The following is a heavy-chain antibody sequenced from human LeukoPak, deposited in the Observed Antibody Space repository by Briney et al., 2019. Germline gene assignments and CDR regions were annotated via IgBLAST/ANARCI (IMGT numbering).Heavy chain of an antibody. Sequence: ASVKVSCKASGYTFTGYYMHWVRQAPGQGLEWMGWINPNSGGTNYAQKFQGRVTMTRDTSISTAYMELSRLRSDDTAVYYCARDPDRCSGGSCYSEYYYYGMDVWGQGTTVTISS. CDR3: ARDPDRCSGGSCYSEYYYYGMDV. V-gene: IGHV1-2*02. J-gene: IGHJ6*02. CDR1: GYTFTGYY. D-gene: IGHD2-15*01. CDR2: INPNSGGT.